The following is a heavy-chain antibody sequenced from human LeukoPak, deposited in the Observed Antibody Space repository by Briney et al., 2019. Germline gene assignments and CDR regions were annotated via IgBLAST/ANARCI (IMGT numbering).Heavy chain of an antibody. V-gene: IGHV3-30*18. J-gene: IGHJ4*02. CDR3: AKDTYYYDSSGYFDPGYDY. CDR2: ISYDGSNK. Sequence: GGSLRLSCAASGFTFSSYGMHWVRQAPGKGLEWVAVISYDGSNKYYADSVKGRFTISRDNSRNTLYLQMNSLRAEDTAVYYCAKDTYYYDSSGYFDPGYDYWGQGTLVTVSS. D-gene: IGHD3-22*01. CDR1: GFTFSSYG.